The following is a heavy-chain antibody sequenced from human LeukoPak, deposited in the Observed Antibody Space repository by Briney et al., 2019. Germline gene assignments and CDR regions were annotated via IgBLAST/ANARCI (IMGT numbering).Heavy chain of an antibody. CDR3: ARDQRIGYDAFDI. D-gene: IGHD2-15*01. J-gene: IGHJ3*02. V-gene: IGHV1-69*01. CDR1: GGTFSSYA. Sequence: ASVKVSCKASGGTFSSYAISWVRQAPGQGLEWMGGIIPIFGTANYAQKFQGRVTITADESTSTAYMELSSLRSEDTAVYYCARDQRIGYDAFDIWGQGTMVTVSS. CDR2: IIPIFGTA.